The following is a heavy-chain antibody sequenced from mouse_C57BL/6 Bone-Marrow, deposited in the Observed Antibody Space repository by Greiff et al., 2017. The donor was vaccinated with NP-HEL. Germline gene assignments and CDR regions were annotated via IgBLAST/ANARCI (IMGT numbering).Heavy chain of an antibody. Sequence: VQLQQSGPELVKPGASVKISCKASGYTFTDYYMNWVKQSHGKSLEWIGDINPNNGGTSYNQKFKGKATLTVDKSSSTAYMELRSLTSEDSAVYYCARRGSYYYGSSEFAYWGQGTLVTVSA. J-gene: IGHJ3*01. CDR1: GYTFTDYY. D-gene: IGHD1-1*01. CDR2: INPNNGGT. V-gene: IGHV1-26*01. CDR3: ARRGSYYYGSSEFAY.